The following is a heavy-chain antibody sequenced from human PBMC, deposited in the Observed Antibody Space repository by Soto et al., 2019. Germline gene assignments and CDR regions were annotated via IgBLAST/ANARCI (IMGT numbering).Heavy chain of an antibody. V-gene: IGHV3-30*02. D-gene: IGHD6-19*01. Sequence: GGSLRLSCAASGFTFSSYGMHWARQAPGKGLEWVAVIWYDGSNKYSADSVKGRFTISRDNSKNTLYLQVNSLRAEDTAVYYCAKDLVAVAEDYYYYGMDVWGQGTTVTVSS. CDR2: IWYDGSNK. J-gene: IGHJ6*02. CDR1: GFTFSSYG. CDR3: AKDLVAVAEDYYYYGMDV.